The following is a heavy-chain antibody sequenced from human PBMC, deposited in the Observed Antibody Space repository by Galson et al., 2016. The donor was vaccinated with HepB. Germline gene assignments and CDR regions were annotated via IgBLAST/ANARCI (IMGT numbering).Heavy chain of an antibody. Sequence: SVKVSCKASGYTFSNYAMHWVRQAPGQRLEWMGWINAGNDYTKYSQKFQGRVTITRDTSASTAYMELISLRSEDTAVYFCARGGYCANGICARLDYLGQGTLVTVSS. D-gene: IGHD2-8*01. CDR1: GYTFSNYA. V-gene: IGHV1-3*01. J-gene: IGHJ4*02. CDR3: ARGGYCANGICARLDY. CDR2: INAGNDYT.